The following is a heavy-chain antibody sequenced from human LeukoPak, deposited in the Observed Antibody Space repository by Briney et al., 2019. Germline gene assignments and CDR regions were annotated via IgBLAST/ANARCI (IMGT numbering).Heavy chain of an antibody. D-gene: IGHD3-9*01. CDR1: RVTFRNYD. V-gene: IGHV3-30*02. Sequence: GGSLRLSCAPSRVTFRNYDIFWVRQAPGKGLEWEAFIRFDGRHTWNADSVKGRFTISRDNSKNTLYLQMNSLRAEDTAVYYCARDGEFLTGYYPYYYYMDVWGKGTTVTVSS. CDR2: IRFDGRHT. J-gene: IGHJ6*03. CDR3: ARDGEFLTGYYPYYYYMDV.